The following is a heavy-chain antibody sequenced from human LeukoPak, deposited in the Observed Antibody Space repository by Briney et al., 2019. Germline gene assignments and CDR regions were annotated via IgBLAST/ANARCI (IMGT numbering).Heavy chain of an antibody. D-gene: IGHD3-9*01. CDR2: IYYSGST. CDR1: GFTVSSNY. V-gene: IGHV4-59*02. Sequence: GSLRLSCAASGFTVSSNYMSWVRQAPGKGLEWIGYIYYSGSTNYNPSLKSRVTISVDTSKNQFSLKLSSVTAADTAVYYCARCRADILTGYFWFDPWGQGTLVTVSS. J-gene: IGHJ5*02. CDR3: ARCRADILTGYFWFDP.